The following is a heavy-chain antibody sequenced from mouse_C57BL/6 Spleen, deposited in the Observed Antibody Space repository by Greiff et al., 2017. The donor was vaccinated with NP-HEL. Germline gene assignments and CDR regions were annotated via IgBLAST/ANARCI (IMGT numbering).Heavy chain of an antibody. CDR1: GYTFTDYE. D-gene: IGHD2-1*01. J-gene: IGHJ3*01. CDR3: TRGRDGNFPWFAY. Sequence: QVQLKESGAELVRPGASVTLSCKASGYTFTDYEMHWVKQTPVHGLEWIGAIDPETGGTAYNQKFKGKAILTADKSSSTAYMELRSLTSEDSAVYYCTRGRDGNFPWFAYWGQGTLVTVSA. V-gene: IGHV1-15*01. CDR2: IDPETGGT.